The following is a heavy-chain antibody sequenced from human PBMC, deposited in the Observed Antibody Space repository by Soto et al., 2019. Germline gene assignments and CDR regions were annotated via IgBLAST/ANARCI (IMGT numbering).Heavy chain of an antibody. CDR2: INAGNGNT. V-gene: IGHV1-3*01. D-gene: IGHD3-3*01. CDR3: AREGPYDFWSGYLDY. CDR1: GYTFTTYG. Sequence: ASVKVSCKAAGYTFTTYGISWVRQAPGQRLEWMGWINAGNGNTKYSQKFQGRVTITRDTSASTAYMELSSLRSEDTAVYYCAREGPYDFWSGYLDYWGQGTLVTVSS. J-gene: IGHJ4*02.